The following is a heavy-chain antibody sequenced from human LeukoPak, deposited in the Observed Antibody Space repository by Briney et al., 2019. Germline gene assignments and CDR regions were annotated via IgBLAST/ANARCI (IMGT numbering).Heavy chain of an antibody. D-gene: IGHD6-19*01. CDR3: ARHGQWLDYGMDV. CDR2: IYPGDSDT. V-gene: IGHV5-51*01. J-gene: IGHJ6*02. Sequence: GESLKISCKASGYSFPGYWIGWVRQMPGKGLEWMGIIYPGDSDTRYSPSFQGQVTISADKSINTACLQWSSLKASDTAMYHCARHGQWLDYGMDVWGRGTTVTVSS. CDR1: GYSFPGYW.